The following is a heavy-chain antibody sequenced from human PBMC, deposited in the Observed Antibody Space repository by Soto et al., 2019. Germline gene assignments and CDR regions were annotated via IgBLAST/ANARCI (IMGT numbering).Heavy chain of an antibody. D-gene: IGHD6-13*01. CDR2: IWYDGSNK. V-gene: IGHV3-33*01. Sequence: QVQLVESGGGVVQPGRSLRLSCAASGFTFSSYGMHWVRQAPGKGLEWVAVIWYDGSNKYYADSVKGRFTISRDNSKKTLYLQMNSLRAEDTAVYYCARDGWQQLVFLYWYFDLWGRGTLVTVSS. J-gene: IGHJ2*01. CDR3: ARDGWQQLVFLYWYFDL. CDR1: GFTFSSYG.